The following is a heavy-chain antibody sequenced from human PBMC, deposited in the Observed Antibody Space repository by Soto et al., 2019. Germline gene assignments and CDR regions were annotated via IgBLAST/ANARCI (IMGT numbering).Heavy chain of an antibody. V-gene: IGHV4-34*01. CDR3: ARGPGTPVVVPAHRRRWFDP. CDR2: INHSGST. J-gene: IGHJ5*02. CDR1: GGSFSGYY. D-gene: IGHD2-2*01. Sequence: SETLSLTCAVYGGSFSGYYWSWIRQPPGKGLEWIGEINHSGSTNYNPSLKSRVTISVDTSKNQFSLKLSSVTAADTAVYYCARGPGTPVVVPAHRRRWFDPWGQGTLVTVSS.